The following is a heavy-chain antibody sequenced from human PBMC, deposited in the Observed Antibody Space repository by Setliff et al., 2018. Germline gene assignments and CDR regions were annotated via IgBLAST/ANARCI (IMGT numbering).Heavy chain of an antibody. CDR2: VYHSGSS. D-gene: IGHD3-16*01. CDR1: GYPISRGFY. CDR3: ARAAARAEYSDTSAYLPFDF. J-gene: IGHJ4*02. V-gene: IGHV4-38-2*02. Sequence: SETLSLTCTVSGYPISRGFYWGWIRQSPGKGLEWIGSVYHSGSSYQNSSLRSRIAVSVDTSKNQFSLRLNSVTAADTAVYFCARAAARAEYSDTSAYLPFDFWGLGTLVTVS.